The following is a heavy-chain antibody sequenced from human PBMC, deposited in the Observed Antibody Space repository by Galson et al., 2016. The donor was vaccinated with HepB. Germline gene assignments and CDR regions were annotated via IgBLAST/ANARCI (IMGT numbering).Heavy chain of an antibody. Sequence: LSLTCTVSGASISSGDHHWSWIRQSPGKGLEWIGNIYYSGSTSYKSSLKSRVTISVDTAQNQFSLRLSSVTAADTAVYYCVRESYDFWSGYYPDYWGQGTLVTVSS. J-gene: IGHJ4*02. CDR2: IYYSGST. V-gene: IGHV4-30-4*08. CDR1: GASISSGDHH. D-gene: IGHD3-3*01. CDR3: VRESYDFWSGYYPDY.